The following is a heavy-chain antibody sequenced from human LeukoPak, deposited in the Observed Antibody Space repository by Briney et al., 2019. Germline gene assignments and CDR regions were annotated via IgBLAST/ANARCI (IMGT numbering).Heavy chain of an antibody. Sequence: SETLSLTCTVSGGSISSNYYWGWIRQPPGKGLEWIGSMYESGSTYYSPSLKSRVTISVDTSKNQFSLKLSSVTAADTAVYYCARGSRGGSYDYWGQGTLVTVSS. J-gene: IGHJ4*02. V-gene: IGHV4-39*07. CDR1: GGSISSNYY. D-gene: IGHD1-26*01. CDR3: ARGSRGGSYDY. CDR2: MYESGST.